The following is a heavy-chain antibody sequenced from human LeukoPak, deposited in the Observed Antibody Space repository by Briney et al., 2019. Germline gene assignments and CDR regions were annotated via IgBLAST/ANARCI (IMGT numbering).Heavy chain of an antibody. CDR1: GFTFSSYW. CDR2: IKQDGSEK. CDR3: ARAAWGSSGYYYYY. Sequence: GGSLRLSCAASGFTFSSYWTSWVRQAPGKGLEWVANIKQDGSEKYYVDSVKGRFTISRDNAKNSLYLQMNSLRAEDTAVYYCARAAWGSSGYYYYYWGQGTLVTVSS. D-gene: IGHD3-22*01. V-gene: IGHV3-7*01. J-gene: IGHJ4*02.